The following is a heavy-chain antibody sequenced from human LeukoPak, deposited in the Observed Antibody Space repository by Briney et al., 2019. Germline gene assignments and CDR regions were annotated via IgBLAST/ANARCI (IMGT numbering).Heavy chain of an antibody. CDR3: EGTAAAGIVFGATKGYFDY. D-gene: IGHD6-13*01. J-gene: IGHJ4*02. Sequence: GGSLRLSCAASGFTFSSYAMSWVRQAPGKGLEWVSAISGSGGSTYYADSVKGRFTISRDNSKNTLYLQMNSLRAEDTAVYYCEGTAAAGIVFGATKGYFDYWGQGTLVTVSS. V-gene: IGHV3-23*01. CDR1: GFTFSSYA. CDR2: ISGSGGST.